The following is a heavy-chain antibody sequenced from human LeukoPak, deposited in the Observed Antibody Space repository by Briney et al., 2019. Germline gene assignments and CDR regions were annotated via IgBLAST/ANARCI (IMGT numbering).Heavy chain of an antibody. J-gene: IGHJ4*02. CDR1: GYTFTTYY. D-gene: IGHD2-15*01. V-gene: IGHV1-46*01. CDR3: AREYCSGGNCYSSDY. Sequence: ASVKVSCKASGYTFTTYYIHWVRQAPGRGLEWMGLINPSGGSTTYAQKFQGRVTMTRDTSTSTVYMELSSLRSEDTAIYYCAREYCSGGNCYSSDYWGQGTLVTVSS. CDR2: INPSGGST.